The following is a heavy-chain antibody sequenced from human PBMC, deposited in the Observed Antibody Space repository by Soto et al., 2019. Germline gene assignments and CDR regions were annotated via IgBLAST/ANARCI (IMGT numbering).Heavy chain of an antibody. Sequence: ASVKVSCKASGYTFTSYYMHWVRQAPGQGLEWMGISNPSGGSTSDAQKFQGRVTMTRDTSTSTVHMELISLRSEDTAVYYCASLGYCSGGSCYGMEVLGQVTTVTVSS. V-gene: IGHV1-46*01. D-gene: IGHD2-15*01. CDR3: ASLGYCSGGSCYGMEV. J-gene: IGHJ6*02. CDR2: SNPSGGST. CDR1: GYTFTSYY.